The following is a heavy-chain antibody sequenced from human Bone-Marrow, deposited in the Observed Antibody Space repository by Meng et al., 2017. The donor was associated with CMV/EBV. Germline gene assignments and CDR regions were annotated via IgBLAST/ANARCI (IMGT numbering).Heavy chain of an antibody. J-gene: IGHJ5*02. CDR3: ARDQEYSESRFLEPWFDP. CDR1: GFTFSTYR. V-gene: IGHV3-21*01. CDR2: ISSSSRYI. D-gene: IGHD1-26*01. Sequence: GESLKISCAASGFTFSTYRMNWVRQAPGKGLEWVSSISSSSRYIYYADSVKGRFTISRDNAKNSLYLQMNSLRVDDTAVYYCARDQEYSESRFLEPWFDPWGQGTLVTVSS.